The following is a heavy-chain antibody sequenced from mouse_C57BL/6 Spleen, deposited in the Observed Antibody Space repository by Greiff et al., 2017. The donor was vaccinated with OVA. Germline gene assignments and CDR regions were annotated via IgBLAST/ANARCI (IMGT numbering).Heavy chain of an antibody. CDR3: ARGETAGNYFDY. J-gene: IGHJ2*01. CDR2: IDPSDSYT. Sequence: VQLQQPGAELVMPGASVKLSCKASGYTFTSYWMHWVKQRPGQGLEWIGEIDPSDSYTNYNQKFKGKSTLTVDKSSSTAYMQLSSLTSEDSAVYYCARGETAGNYFDYWGQGTTLTVSS. D-gene: IGHD3-2*01. CDR1: GYTFTSYW. V-gene: IGHV1-69*01.